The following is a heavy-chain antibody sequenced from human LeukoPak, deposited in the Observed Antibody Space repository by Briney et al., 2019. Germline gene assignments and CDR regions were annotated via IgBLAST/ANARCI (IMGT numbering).Heavy chain of an antibody. D-gene: IGHD6-19*01. CDR3: ARDRGWQTFDY. CDR1: GFIFSSYW. V-gene: IGHV3-7*01. Sequence: GGSLRLSCAASGFIFSSYWMTWVRQAPGKGLERVANIKDDGSENYYVDSVKGRFTISRDNAKNSVFLQMNSLRADDTAVYYCARDRGWQTFDYWGQGSQVTVSS. CDR2: IKDDGSEN. J-gene: IGHJ4*02.